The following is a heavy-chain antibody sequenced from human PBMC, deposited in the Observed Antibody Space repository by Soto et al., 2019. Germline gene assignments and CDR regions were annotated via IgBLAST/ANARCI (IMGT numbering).Heavy chain of an antibody. CDR1: GFTFSSYA. D-gene: IGHD3-16*01. V-gene: IGHV3-23*01. Sequence: EVQLLESGGGLVQPGGSLRLSCAASGFTFSSYAMSWVRQAPGKGLEWVSAISGSGGSTYYADSVKGRFTISRDNSKNTLYLQMNSLRAEDTAVYYCAKLSLRVGDPYAVVFDYWGQGTLVTVSS. CDR2: ISGSGGST. J-gene: IGHJ4*02. CDR3: AKLSLRVGDPYAVVFDY.